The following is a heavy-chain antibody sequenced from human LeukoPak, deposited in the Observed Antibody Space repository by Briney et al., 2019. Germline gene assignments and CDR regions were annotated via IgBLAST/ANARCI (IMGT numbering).Heavy chain of an antibody. J-gene: IGHJ4*02. CDR2: IHYSGTI. V-gene: IGHV4-59*01. Sequence: PAETLSLTCTVSGGSISAYYWRWIRQPPGKGLEWIGYIHYSGTINYYPSLKSRVNIAIDKYKNQFSLKVNSVTAADTAVYYCERFGTSCSRFFEQWGQGTLVSVSS. CDR1: GGSISAYY. CDR3: ERFGTSCSRFFEQ. D-gene: IGHD6-6*01.